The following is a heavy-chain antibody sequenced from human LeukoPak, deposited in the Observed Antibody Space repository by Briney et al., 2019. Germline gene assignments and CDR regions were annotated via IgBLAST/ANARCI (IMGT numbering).Heavy chain of an antibody. V-gene: IGHV3-23*01. CDR1: GFTFSDYY. CDR2: ISGGGGST. J-gene: IGHJ4*02. D-gene: IGHD5-24*01. Sequence: GGSLRLSCAASGFTFSDYYMSWVRQAPGKGLEWVSGISGGGGSTDYGDSVKGRFTISRDNSKNTLYLQMNSLRAEDTAVYYCAKDRYNAVRNFDYWGQGTLVTVSS. CDR3: AKDRYNAVRNFDY.